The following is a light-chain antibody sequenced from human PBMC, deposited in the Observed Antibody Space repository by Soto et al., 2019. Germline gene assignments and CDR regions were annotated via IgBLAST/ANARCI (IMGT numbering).Light chain of an antibody. CDR3: AAWDKSLNGGV. J-gene: IGLJ2*01. CDR1: SSNIGSDY. Sequence: QSVLTQPPSVSAAAGQKVTISCSGSSSNIGSDYVSWYQQLLGTAPKLLIYENNKRPSGIPDRFSGSKSGTSATLGITGLQTGDEADYYCAAWDKSLNGGVFGGGTKVTVL. CDR2: ENN. V-gene: IGLV1-51*02.